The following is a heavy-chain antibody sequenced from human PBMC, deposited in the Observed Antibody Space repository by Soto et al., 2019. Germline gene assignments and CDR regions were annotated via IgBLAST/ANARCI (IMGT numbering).Heavy chain of an antibody. CDR3: AGDGRGTTVPSREDV. Sequence: ESGGGLVQPGGSLRLSCAASGFTVSSNYMSWVRQAPGKGLEWVSVIYSGGSTYYADSVKGRFTISRDNSKNTLYLQMNSLRAEATAVYYCAGDGRGTTVPSREDVWGQGTTVTVSS. J-gene: IGHJ6*02. V-gene: IGHV3-66*01. CDR1: GFTVSSNY. CDR2: IYSGGST. D-gene: IGHD4-17*01.